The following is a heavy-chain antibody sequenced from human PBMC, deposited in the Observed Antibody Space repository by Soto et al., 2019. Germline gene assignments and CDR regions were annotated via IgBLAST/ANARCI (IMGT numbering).Heavy chain of an antibody. Sequence: QVQLQESGPGLVKPSETLSLTCTVSGGSISRYYWSWIRQPPGKGLEWIGYIYYSGSTNYNPSLKSRVTISVDTSKNQFSLKLSSVTAADTAVYYCARHGYYDSSGYYPYYYYGMDVWGQGTTVTVSS. V-gene: IGHV4-59*08. CDR3: ARHGYYDSSGYYPYYYYGMDV. D-gene: IGHD3-22*01. CDR2: IYYSGST. CDR1: GGSISRYY. J-gene: IGHJ6*02.